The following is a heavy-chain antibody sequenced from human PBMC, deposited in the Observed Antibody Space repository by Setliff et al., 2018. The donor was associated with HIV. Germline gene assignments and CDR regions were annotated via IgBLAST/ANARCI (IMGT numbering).Heavy chain of an antibody. V-gene: IGHV4-61*02. Sequence: SETLSLTCTVSGGSISSRSYYWSWLRQPAGKGLEWIGRIYFNGNTDYNPSLKSRVTISEDTSKNQFSLKVNSVTAADTAMYFCARGSPDGLDYWGQGTLVTVSS. J-gene: IGHJ4*02. CDR3: ARGSPDGLDY. CDR1: GGSISSRSYY. D-gene: IGHD2-8*01. CDR2: IYFNGNT.